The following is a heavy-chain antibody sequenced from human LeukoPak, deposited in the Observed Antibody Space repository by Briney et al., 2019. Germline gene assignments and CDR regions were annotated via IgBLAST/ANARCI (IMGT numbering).Heavy chain of an antibody. Sequence: SETLSLTCTVSGGPLNNYYWKWIRQPPGKGLEWIASISYSGNTNYSPSLQSRVTMSLDTSKNQFSLRLRSVTAADTAVYYCARAPYDSSGYYYYYGMDVWGQGTTVTVSS. D-gene: IGHD3-22*01. CDR1: GGPLNNYY. V-gene: IGHV4-59*01. CDR3: ARAPYDSSGYYYYYGMDV. CDR2: ISYSGNT. J-gene: IGHJ6*02.